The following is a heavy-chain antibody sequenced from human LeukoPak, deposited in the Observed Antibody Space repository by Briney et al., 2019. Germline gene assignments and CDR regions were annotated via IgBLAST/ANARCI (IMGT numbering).Heavy chain of an antibody. Sequence: GGSLRLSCAASGFTFSNAWMSWVRQAPGKGLEWVGRIKSKTDGGITDYAAPVKGRFTISRDDSKNTLYLQMNSLKTEDTAVYYCTTDYDYWGQGTLVTVSS. CDR2: IKSKTDGGIT. J-gene: IGHJ4*02. V-gene: IGHV3-15*01. CDR1: GFTFSNAW. CDR3: TTDYDY.